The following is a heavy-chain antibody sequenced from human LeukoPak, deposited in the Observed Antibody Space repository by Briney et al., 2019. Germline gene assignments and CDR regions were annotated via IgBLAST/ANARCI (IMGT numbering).Heavy chain of an antibody. V-gene: IGHV6-1*01. D-gene: IGHD3-10*01. J-gene: IGHJ6*04. CDR3: ARAFRGGYYYGMDV. CDR1: GDSFSSNSAG. CDR2: TYYRSKLYN. Sequence: SQTLSLTCAISGDSFSSNSAGWNWLRQSPWRGLEWLGRTYYRSKLYNDYAEWGKSIITITPDTSTNQFSLQLTSVTPEDTALYYCARAFRGGYYYGMDVWGKGTTVTVSS.